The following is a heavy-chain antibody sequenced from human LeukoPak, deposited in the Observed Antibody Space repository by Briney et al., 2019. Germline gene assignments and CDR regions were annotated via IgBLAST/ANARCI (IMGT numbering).Heavy chain of an antibody. J-gene: IGHJ4*02. CDR3: ARRVEEWQLDY. CDR2: IKQDGSDK. CDR1: GFTFSSYW. Sequence: PGGSLRLSCAASGFTFSSYWVNWVRQAPGKGLEWVANIKQDGSDKYYVDSVKGRFTISRDNAQNSLYLQMNSLRAEDTAVYYCARRVEEWQLDYRGQGTLVTVSS. V-gene: IGHV3-7*01. D-gene: IGHD3-3*01.